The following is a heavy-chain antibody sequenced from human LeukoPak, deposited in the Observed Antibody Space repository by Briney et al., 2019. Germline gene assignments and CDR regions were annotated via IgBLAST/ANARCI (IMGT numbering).Heavy chain of an antibody. V-gene: IGHV4-59*01. Sequence: LETLSLTCTVSGGSISSYYWSWIRQPPGKGLEWTGYIYYSGSTNYNPSLKSRVTISVDTSKNQFSLKLSSVTAADTAVYYCAAYYWYFDLWGRGTLVTVSS. CDR3: AAYYWYFDL. CDR1: GGSISSYY. D-gene: IGHD3-16*01. CDR2: IYYSGST. J-gene: IGHJ2*01.